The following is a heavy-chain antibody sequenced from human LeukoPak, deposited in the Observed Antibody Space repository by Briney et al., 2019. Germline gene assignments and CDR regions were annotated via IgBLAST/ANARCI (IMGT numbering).Heavy chain of an antibody. D-gene: IGHD3-3*01. CDR3: ARVDYYDFWSGYFYGMDV. Sequence: ASVKVSCKASGYTFTSCGITWVRQAPGQGLEWMGWISAYNDNTNSARKFQGRVTMTTDTSTSTAYMELRSLRSDDTAVYYCARVDYYDFWSGYFYGMDVWGQGTTVTVSS. J-gene: IGHJ6*02. CDR1: GYTFTSCG. V-gene: IGHV1-18*01. CDR2: ISAYNDNT.